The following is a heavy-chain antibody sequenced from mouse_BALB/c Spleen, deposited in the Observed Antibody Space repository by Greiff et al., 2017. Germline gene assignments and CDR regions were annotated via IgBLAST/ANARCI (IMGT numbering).Heavy chain of an antibody. J-gene: IGHJ3*01. CDR3: ARTLGDGYFPFAY. Sequence: QVQLQQSGAELVRPGTSVKISCKASGYTFTSYDINWVKQRPGQGLEWIGWIYPGDGSTKYNEKFKGKATLTADKSSSTAYMQLSSLTSENSAVYFCARTLGDGYFPFAYWGQGTLVTVSA. D-gene: IGHD2-3*01. CDR2: IYPGDGST. CDR1: GYTFTSYD. V-gene: IGHV1S56*01.